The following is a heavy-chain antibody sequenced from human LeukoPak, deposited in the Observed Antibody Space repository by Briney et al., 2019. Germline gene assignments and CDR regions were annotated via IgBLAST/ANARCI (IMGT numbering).Heavy chain of an antibody. V-gene: IGHV1-24*01. D-gene: IGHD3-22*01. CDR2: FDPEDGET. CDR1: GYTLTELS. Sequence: ASVKVSCKVSGYTLTELSMHWVRQAPGKGLEWMGGFDPEDGETIYAQKFQGRVTMIEDTPTDTAYMELSSLRSEDTAVYYCATEYYYDSSGYYRGSFQHWGQGTLVTVSS. CDR3: ATEYYYDSSGYYRGSFQH. J-gene: IGHJ1*01.